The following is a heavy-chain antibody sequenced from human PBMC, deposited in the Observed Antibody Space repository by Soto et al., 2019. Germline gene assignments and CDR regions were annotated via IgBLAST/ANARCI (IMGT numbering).Heavy chain of an antibody. Sequence: PSETLFLTCAVYGGSFSGYYWSWIRQPPGKGLEWIGEINHSGSTNYNPSLKSRVTISVDTSKNQFSLKLSSVTAADTAVYYCARERKYSSSSPLYYYYGMDVWGQGTTVTVSS. D-gene: IGHD6-6*01. CDR2: INHSGST. CDR3: ARERKYSSSSPLYYYYGMDV. V-gene: IGHV4-34*01. J-gene: IGHJ6*02. CDR1: GGSFSGYY.